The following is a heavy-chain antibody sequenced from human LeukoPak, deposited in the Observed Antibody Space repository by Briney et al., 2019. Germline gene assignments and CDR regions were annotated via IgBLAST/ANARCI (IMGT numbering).Heavy chain of an antibody. J-gene: IGHJ5*02. V-gene: IGHV1-8*01. CDR3: ARGGDITMVRGVFDP. CDR2: MNPNSGNT. CDR1: GYTFTSYD. D-gene: IGHD3-10*01. Sequence: GASVKVSCKASGYTFTSYDINWVRQATGQGLEWMGWMNPNSGNTGYAQKLQGRVTMTRNTSISTAYMELSSLRSEDTAVYYCARGGDITMVRGVFDPWGQGTLVTVSS.